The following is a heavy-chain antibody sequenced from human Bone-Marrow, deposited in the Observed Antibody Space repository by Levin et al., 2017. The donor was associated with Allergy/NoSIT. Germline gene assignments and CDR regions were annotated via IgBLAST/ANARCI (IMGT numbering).Heavy chain of an antibody. V-gene: IGHV3-30*18. Sequence: LSLTCAASGFTFSSYGMHWVRQAPGKGLEWVAVISYDGSNKYYADSVKGRFTISRDNSKNTLYLQMNSLRAEDTAVYYCAKESGQWLRPRMVYWGQGTLVTVSS. CDR3: AKESGQWLRPRMVY. J-gene: IGHJ4*02. CDR1: GFTFSSYG. D-gene: IGHD5-12*01. CDR2: ISYDGSNK.